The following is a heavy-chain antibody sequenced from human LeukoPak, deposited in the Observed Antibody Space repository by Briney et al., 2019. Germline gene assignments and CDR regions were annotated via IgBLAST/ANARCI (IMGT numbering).Heavy chain of an antibody. J-gene: IGHJ4*02. CDR2: FDPEDGET. CDR3: ATDSSKSGWPFDY. V-gene: IGHV1-24*01. D-gene: IGHD6-19*01. Sequence: ASVKVSCKVSGYTISELSMHWVRQAPGKGLEWMGGFDPEDGETIYAQKFQGRVTMTEDTSTDTAYMELSSLRSEDTAVYYCATDSSKSGWPFDYWGQGTLVTVSS. CDR1: GYTISELS.